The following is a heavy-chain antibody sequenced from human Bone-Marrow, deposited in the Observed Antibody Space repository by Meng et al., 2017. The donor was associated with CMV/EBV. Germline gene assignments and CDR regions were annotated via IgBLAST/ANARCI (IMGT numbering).Heavy chain of an antibody. CDR1: GYTFTGYY. Sequence: ASVKVSCKASGYTFTGYYMHWVRQAPGQGLEWMGWINPNSGGTSYAQKFQGRVTMTRDTSISTAYMELSRLRSDDTAVYYCARGRYCSSTSCHFPFDPWGQGTLVTVSS. J-gene: IGHJ5*02. V-gene: IGHV1-2*02. CDR3: ARGRYCSSTSCHFPFDP. D-gene: IGHD2-2*01. CDR2: INPNSGGT.